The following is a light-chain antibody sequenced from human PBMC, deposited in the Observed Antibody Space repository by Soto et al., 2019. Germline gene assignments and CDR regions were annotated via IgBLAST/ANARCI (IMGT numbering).Light chain of an antibody. Sequence: DIQMTQSPSTLSASVGDRVTITCLASHSIDDWLAWYQHKPGKAPNLLIYKASILVSGVPSRFIGSGSGTEFTRTISSLQPDDFATDYGQQYDNYSLAFGQGTNVEIK. CDR3: QQYDNYSLA. CDR1: HSIDDW. V-gene: IGKV1-5*03. J-gene: IGKJ1*01. CDR2: KAS.